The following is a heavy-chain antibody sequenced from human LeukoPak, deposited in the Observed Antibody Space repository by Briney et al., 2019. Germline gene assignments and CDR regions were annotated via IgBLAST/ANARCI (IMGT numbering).Heavy chain of an antibody. CDR3: ARGGSGEGY. Sequence: PSQTLSLTCTVSGGSISSGAHYWSWIRQHPGKGLEWIGYINYSGSTYYNPSLKSRVTISVDTSKNQFSLKLSSVTAADTAVYYCARGGSGEGYRGQGTLVTVSS. CDR1: GGSISSGAHY. V-gene: IGHV4-31*03. D-gene: IGHD3-10*01. J-gene: IGHJ4*02. CDR2: INYSGST.